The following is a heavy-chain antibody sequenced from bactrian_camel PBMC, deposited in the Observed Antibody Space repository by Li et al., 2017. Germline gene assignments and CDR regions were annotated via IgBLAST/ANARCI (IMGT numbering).Heavy chain of an antibody. Sequence: QVQLVESGGGSVQAGGSLRLSCLASGFTYGDDDMGWYRQAPGNECELVVILRTDGSTYYADSVKGRFYSSQDKAKFTVYLQMNNLKPEDTAIYHCKTDPTRDNWQSACKKSYWGQGTQVTVS. D-gene: IGHD8*01. J-gene: IGHJ4*01. CDR2: LRTDGST. V-gene: IGHV3S55*01. CDR3: KTDPTRDNWQSACKKSY. CDR1: GFTYGDDD.